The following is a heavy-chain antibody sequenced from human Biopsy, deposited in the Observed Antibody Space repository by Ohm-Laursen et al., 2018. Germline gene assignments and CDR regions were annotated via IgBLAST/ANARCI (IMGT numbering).Heavy chain of an antibody. CDR1: GGTSSNFA. V-gene: IGHV1-69*04. Sequence: SSVKVSCKASGGTSSNFAMNWVRQAPGQGLECMGRIIPLIGLTNYAQRFQGRVTITADKFTNTVYMELSSLRSDDTAVYFCARDCNGDNCGVDFWGQGTLVTVS. D-gene: IGHD2-15*01. CDR3: ARDCNGDNCGVDF. CDR2: IIPLIGLT. J-gene: IGHJ4*02.